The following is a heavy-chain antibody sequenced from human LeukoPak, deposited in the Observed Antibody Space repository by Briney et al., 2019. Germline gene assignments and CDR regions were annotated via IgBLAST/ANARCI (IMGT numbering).Heavy chain of an antibody. D-gene: IGHD1-26*01. Sequence: GGSLRLSCAASGFTFSSYGMHWVRQAPGKGLEWVAVIWYDGSNKYYADSVKGRFTISRDNSKNTLYLQMNSLRAEDTAVYYCAKRGGYSPLYYFDYWGQGTLVTVSS. CDR1: GFTFSSYG. CDR3: AKRGGYSPLYYFDY. CDR2: IWYDGSNK. V-gene: IGHV3-33*06. J-gene: IGHJ4*02.